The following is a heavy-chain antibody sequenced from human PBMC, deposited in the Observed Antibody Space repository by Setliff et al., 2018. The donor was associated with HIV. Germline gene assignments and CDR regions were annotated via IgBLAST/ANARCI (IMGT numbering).Heavy chain of an antibody. CDR2: IIPILGIA. CDR3: AKEQEIGSYLDP. CDR1: GGTFSSYA. Sequence: GASVKVSCKASGGTFSSYAISWVRQAPGQGLEWMGGIIPILGIANYAQKFQGRLTISADKSTRTAYLELSSLRSDDSAVYFCAKEQEIGSYLDPWGQGTLVTVSS. J-gene: IGHJ5*02. V-gene: IGHV1-69*10. D-gene: IGHD2-2*02.